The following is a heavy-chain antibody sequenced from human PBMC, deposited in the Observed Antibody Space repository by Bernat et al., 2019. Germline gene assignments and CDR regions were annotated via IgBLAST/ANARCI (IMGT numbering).Heavy chain of an antibody. CDR1: GGTFSSYA. V-gene: IGHV1-69*06. CDR2: IIPIFGTA. J-gene: IGHJ4*02. D-gene: IGHD6-13*01. Sequence: QVQLVQSEAEVKKPGASVKVSCKASGGTFSSYAISWVRQAPGQGLEWMGGIIPIFGTANYAQKFQGRVTITADKSTSTAYMELSSLRSEDTAVYYCARTREQLVLFAPLDYWGQGTLVTVSS. CDR3: ARTREQLVLFAPLDY.